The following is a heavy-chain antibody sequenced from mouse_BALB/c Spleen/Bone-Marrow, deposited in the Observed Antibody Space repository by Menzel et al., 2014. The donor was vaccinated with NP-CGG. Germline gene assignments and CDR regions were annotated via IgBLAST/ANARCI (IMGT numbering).Heavy chain of an antibody. J-gene: IGHJ4*01. CDR1: GFTFSSYA. CDR3: AREGLRRRAAMCY. CDR2: ISSGGSYT. Sequence: EVQLQQSGGGLVKPGGSLKLSCAASGFTFSSYAMSWVRQSPEKRLEWVAEISSGGSYTYYPDTVTGRFTISRDNAKNTLYLEMSSLRSEDTAMYYCAREGLRRRAAMCYWGQGTSVTVSS. D-gene: IGHD2-4*01. V-gene: IGHV5-9-4*01.